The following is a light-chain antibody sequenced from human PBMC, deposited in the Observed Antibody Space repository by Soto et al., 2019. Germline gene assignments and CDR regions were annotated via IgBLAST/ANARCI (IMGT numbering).Light chain of an antibody. CDR1: SSDIGGHNF. V-gene: IGLV2-14*03. CDR3: SSYTSSSTPYV. CDR2: DVN. Sequence: QSALTQPASVSGSPGQSITISCTGTSSDIGGHNFVSWYQHHPGKAPKLMIFDVNNRPSGVSNRFSGSKSANTASLTIFGLQALDEADYYCSSYTSSSTPYVFGTVTKVTV. J-gene: IGLJ1*01.